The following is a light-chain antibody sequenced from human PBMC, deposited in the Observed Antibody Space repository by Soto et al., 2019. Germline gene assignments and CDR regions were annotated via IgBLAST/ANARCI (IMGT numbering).Light chain of an antibody. CDR3: SSYTSSSTPYV. CDR1: SSDVGGYNY. Sequence: QSALTQPASVSGSPGQSITISCTGTSSDVGGYNYVSWYQQHPGKAPKLMIYEVSNRPSGVSNRFSGSKSGNTASLTISGRHADDEDDYYCSSYTSSSTPYVFGTGTKLTVL. J-gene: IGLJ1*01. V-gene: IGLV2-14*01. CDR2: EVS.